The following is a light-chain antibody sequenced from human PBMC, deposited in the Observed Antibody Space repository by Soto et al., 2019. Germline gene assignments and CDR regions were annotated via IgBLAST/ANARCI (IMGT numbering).Light chain of an antibody. CDR3: GSWDNSLRGFV. V-gene: IGLV1-51*02. CDR2: ESN. Sequence: QSVLTQPPSVSAAPGQKVIISCSGSSSSIGNNYVSWYQQLPGTAPKLLIYESNRRPLGISDRFSASKSGTSATLGISGLQSGDEADYYCGSWDNSLRGFVFGTGTKVTV. J-gene: IGLJ1*01. CDR1: SSSIGNNY.